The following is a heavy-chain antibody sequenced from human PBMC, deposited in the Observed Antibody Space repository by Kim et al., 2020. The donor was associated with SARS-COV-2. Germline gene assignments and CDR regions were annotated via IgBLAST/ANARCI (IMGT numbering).Heavy chain of an antibody. Sequence: GGSLRLSCAASGFTFSSYAMHWVRQAPGKGLEWVAVISYDGSNKYYADSVKGRFTISRDNSKNTLYLQMNSLRAEDTAVYYCARGYCSGGSCATSAQVD. V-gene: IGHV3-30*04. CDR1: GFTFSSYA. D-gene: IGHD2-15*01. CDR2: ISYDGSNK. J-gene: IGHJ4*01. CDR3: ARGYCSGGSCATSAQVD.